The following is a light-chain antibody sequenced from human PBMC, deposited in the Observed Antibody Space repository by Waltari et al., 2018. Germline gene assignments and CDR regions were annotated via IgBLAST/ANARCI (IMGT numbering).Light chain of an antibody. CDR3: QQYDRSPWT. Sequence: EIVLTQSPGTLSLSPGESATLSCRASRSITNNYLAWYQQKPGQAPRILIYGASSRATGIPDRFSGIGSGTDFTLTISRLEPEDFAVYYCQQYDRSPWTFGQGTKVEFK. V-gene: IGKV3-20*01. CDR2: GAS. J-gene: IGKJ1*01. CDR1: RSITNNY.